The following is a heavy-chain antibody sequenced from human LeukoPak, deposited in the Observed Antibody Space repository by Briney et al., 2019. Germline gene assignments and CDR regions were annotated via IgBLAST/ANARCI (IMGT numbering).Heavy chain of an antibody. CDR3: ITGDYDSSGYYPNDY. Sequence: GGSLRLSCVVSGFSLSDYWMHWVRQVPGKGLVWVSRISPEGSGTTYGDSVKGRFTISRDNAKNTLYLQMNSLRAEDTAVYYCITGDYDSSGYYPNDYWGQGTLVTVSS. J-gene: IGHJ4*02. CDR2: ISPEGSGT. CDR1: GFSLSDYW. V-gene: IGHV3-74*01. D-gene: IGHD3-22*01.